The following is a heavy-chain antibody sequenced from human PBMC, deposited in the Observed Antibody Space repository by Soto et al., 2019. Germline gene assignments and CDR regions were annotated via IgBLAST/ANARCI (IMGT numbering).Heavy chain of an antibody. CDR2: INHSGST. V-gene: IGHV4-34*01. CDR3: ARGLMLHWLLFSVARSGTRNYAFDI. Sequence: QVQLQQWGAGLLKPSETLSLTCAVYGGSFSGYYWSWIRQPPGKGLEWIGEINHSGSTNYNPSLKSRVPTSVDTSKNQFSLKLSSVTAADTAVYYCARGLMLHWLLFSVARSGTRNYAFDIWGQGTMVTVSS. J-gene: IGHJ3*02. D-gene: IGHD3-9*01. CDR1: GGSFSGYY.